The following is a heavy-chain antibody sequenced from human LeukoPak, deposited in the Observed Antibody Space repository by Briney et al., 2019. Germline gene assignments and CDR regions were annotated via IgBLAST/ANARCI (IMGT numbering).Heavy chain of an antibody. CDR2: IYPGDSDT. J-gene: IGHJ6*02. CDR1: GYSFTNYW. CDR3: ARSLHGTMLRGYGIDV. D-gene: IGHD3-10*01. Sequence: GESLKISCKASGYSFTNYWIGWVRQMPGKGLELIGIIYPGDSDTRYRPSFQGQVTISADKSKSTAYLQWGSLKASDTAMYYCARSLHGTMLRGYGIDVWGQGTTVTVSS. V-gene: IGHV5-51*01.